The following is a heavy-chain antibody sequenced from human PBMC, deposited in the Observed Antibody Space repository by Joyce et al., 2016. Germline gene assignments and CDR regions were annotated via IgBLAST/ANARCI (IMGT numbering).Heavy chain of an antibody. CDR2: IYYAGNT. CDR3: VGHLWPNNRSFNY. Sequence: QVQLQESGPGLVKPSLTLSLTCTVSGDSISRPGYYWSWIRQTPGKGLVWIGYIYYAGNTYDYPSHSNGVSISADSSQNQFSLSLTSVTAADTTVYYCVGHLWPNNRSFNYWGQGTLVTVSS. V-gene: IGHV4-30-4*01. CDR1: GDSISRPGYY. D-gene: IGHD1/OR15-1a*01. J-gene: IGHJ4*02.